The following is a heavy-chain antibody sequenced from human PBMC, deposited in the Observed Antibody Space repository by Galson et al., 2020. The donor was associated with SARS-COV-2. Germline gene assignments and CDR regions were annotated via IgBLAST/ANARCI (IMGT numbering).Heavy chain of an antibody. CDR2: IYYSGST. J-gene: IGHJ4*01. V-gene: IGHV4-30-4*08. Sequence: SETLSLTCTVSGGSISSGDYYWSWIRQPPGKGLEWIGYIYYSGSTYYNPSLKSRVTISVDTSKNQFSLKLSSVTAADTAVYYCASYRYFVWVHDYWGQGTLVTVSS. D-gene: IGHD3-9*01. CDR3: ASYRYFVWVHDY. CDR1: GGSISSGDYY.